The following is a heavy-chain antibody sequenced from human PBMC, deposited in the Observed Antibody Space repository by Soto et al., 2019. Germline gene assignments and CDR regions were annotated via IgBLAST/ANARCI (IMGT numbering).Heavy chain of an antibody. CDR2: IWYDGSNK. Sequence: QVPLVESGGGVVQPGRSLRLSCAASGFTFSSYGMHWVRQAPGKGLEWVAVIWYDGSNKYYADSVKGRFTISRDNSKNTLYLQMNSLRAEDTAGYYCASEYCSGGSCYYYGMDVWGQGTTVTVSS. D-gene: IGHD2-15*01. CDR3: ASEYCSGGSCYYYGMDV. J-gene: IGHJ6*02. V-gene: IGHV3-33*01. CDR1: GFTFSSYG.